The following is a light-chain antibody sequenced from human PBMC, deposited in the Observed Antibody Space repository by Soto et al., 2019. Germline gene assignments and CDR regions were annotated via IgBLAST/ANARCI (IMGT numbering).Light chain of an antibody. CDR3: SSWTSGDTYV. CDR1: SSDVGAYNY. Sequence: QSALTQPASVSGSPGQSITISCAGTSSDVGAYNYVSWYQHHPGKAPKLMIYDVNNRPSGESNRFSGSKSGNTASLTISGLQAEDEADYYCSSWTSGDTYVFGSGTKLTVL. CDR2: DVN. J-gene: IGLJ1*01. V-gene: IGLV2-14*03.